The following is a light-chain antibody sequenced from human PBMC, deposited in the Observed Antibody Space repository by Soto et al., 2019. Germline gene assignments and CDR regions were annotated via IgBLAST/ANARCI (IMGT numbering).Light chain of an antibody. J-gene: IGKJ1*01. V-gene: IGKV1-5*03. CDR2: EAS. CDR1: QSISDS. CDR3: QQYNGYWT. Sequence: DIQMTQSPSTLSASVGDRVTITCRASQSISDSLAWYQQKPGKAPKLLIYEASTLKSGVPSRFSGSSSGTETPLTISSRQPDDFASYYCQQYNGYWTFGQGTKVEI.